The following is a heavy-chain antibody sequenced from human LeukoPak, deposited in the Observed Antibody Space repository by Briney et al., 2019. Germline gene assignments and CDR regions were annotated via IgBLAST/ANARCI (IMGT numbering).Heavy chain of an antibody. CDR3: ARHGGSGSYFHHQRAFDI. J-gene: IGHJ3*02. Sequence: SETLSLTCIVSGGSIGDYTWSWIRQPPGRGLEWIAYMHYSGNNNDSPSLKSRANVSIDTSKNQFSLRVDSVTAADTAVYYCARHGGSGSYFHHQRAFDIWGQGTVVTVSS. CDR2: MHYSGNN. V-gene: IGHV4-59*08. D-gene: IGHD3-10*01. CDR1: GGSIGDYT.